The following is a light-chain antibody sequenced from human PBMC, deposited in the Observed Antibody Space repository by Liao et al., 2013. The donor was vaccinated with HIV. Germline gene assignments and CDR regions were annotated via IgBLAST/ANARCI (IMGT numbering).Light chain of an antibody. CDR2: QDT. J-gene: IGLJ1*01. Sequence: SYELTQAPSVPVAPGQTARITCSGDKLGDKYVSWYQQRPGRSPILVIYQDTKRPSGISDRFSGSNSGNTATLTISGTQALDEADYYCQAWDSSTNYVFGSGTQVTV. V-gene: IGLV3-1*01. CDR1: KLGDKY. CDR3: QAWDSSTNYV.